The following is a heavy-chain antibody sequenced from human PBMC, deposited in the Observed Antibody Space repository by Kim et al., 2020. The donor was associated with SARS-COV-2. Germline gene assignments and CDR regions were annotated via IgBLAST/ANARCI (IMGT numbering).Heavy chain of an antibody. CDR2: IYYSGST. V-gene: IGHV4-39*07. CDR1: GGSISSSSYY. Sequence: SETLSLTCTVSGGSISSSSYYWGWIRQPPGKGLEWIGSIYYSGSTYYNPSLKSRVTISVDTSKNQFSLKLSSVTAADTAVYYCARVGQLAFDYWGQGTLVTVSS. J-gene: IGHJ4*02. CDR3: ARVGQLAFDY. D-gene: IGHD6-6*01.